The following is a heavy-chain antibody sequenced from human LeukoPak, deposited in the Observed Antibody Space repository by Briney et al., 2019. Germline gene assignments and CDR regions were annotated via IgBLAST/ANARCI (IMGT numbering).Heavy chain of an antibody. D-gene: IGHD2-21*02. CDR3: ASLLFKSYYLDY. J-gene: IGHJ4*02. CDR1: GYSISTNHY. Sequence: SQTLSLTCTVSGYSISTNHYWGCIRQPPGKGLEWIWIIYYSGSTYYNPSLKSRVTISVDTSKNQFSLKLSSVTAADTAVYYCASLLFKSYYLDYWGQGTLVTVSS. V-gene: IGHV4-38-2*02. CDR2: IYYSGST.